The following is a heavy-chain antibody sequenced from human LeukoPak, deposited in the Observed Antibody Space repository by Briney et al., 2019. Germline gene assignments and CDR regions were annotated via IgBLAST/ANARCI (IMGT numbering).Heavy chain of an antibody. J-gene: IGHJ4*02. CDR3: TXXXIXXXRGPXY. Sequence: GGSLRLSCVASGFTFSNAWMSWVRHAPGKGLEWVGRIKSKSDGGTTDYAAPVKGRITISRDDSKNTLFLQMSSLKVEDTAVYYCTXXXIXXXRGPXYWGQGTLX. CDR2: IKSKSDGGTT. V-gene: IGHV3-15*01. D-gene: IGHD3-10*01. CDR1: GFTFSNAW.